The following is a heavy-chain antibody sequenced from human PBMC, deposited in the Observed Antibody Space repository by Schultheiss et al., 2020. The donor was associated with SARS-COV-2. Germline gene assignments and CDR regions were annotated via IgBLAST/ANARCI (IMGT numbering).Heavy chain of an antibody. D-gene: IGHD2-8*01. J-gene: IGHJ6*03. CDR1: GFTFDDYA. Sequence: GGSLRLSCAASGFTFDDYAMHWVRQSPGKGLEWVSGISWNSGSIGYADSVKGRFTISRDNAKNSLYLQMNSLRAEDTALYYCARVYGYCTNGVCFYYYYYYMDVWGKGTTVTVSS. V-gene: IGHV3-9*01. CDR2: ISWNSGSI. CDR3: ARVYGYCTNGVCFYYYYYYMDV.